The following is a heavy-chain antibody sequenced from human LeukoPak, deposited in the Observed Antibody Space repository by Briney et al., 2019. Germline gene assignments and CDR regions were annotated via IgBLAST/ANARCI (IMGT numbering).Heavy chain of an antibody. CDR1: GGSISSGTYY. CDR2: VYTSGST. CDR3: AREGRHCSSTSCYTGYFDY. D-gene: IGHD2-2*02. V-gene: IGHV4-61*09. J-gene: IGHJ4*02. Sequence: SETLSLTCTVSGGSISSGTYYWSWIRQPAGKGLECIGHVYTSGSTNYNPSLRSRVTIAVDTSKNQSSLKLTSVTAADTAVYYCAREGRHCSSTSCYTGYFDYWGQGTLVTVSS.